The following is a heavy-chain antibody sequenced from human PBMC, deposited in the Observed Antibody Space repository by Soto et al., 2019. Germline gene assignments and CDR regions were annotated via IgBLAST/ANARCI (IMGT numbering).Heavy chain of an antibody. CDR3: ARVYSNHPNYYYYYGMDV. Sequence: LRLSCAASGFTFSSYSTNWVRQAPGKGLEWVSSISSSSSYIYYADSAKGRFTISRDNAKNSLYLQMNSLRAEDTAVYYCARVYSNHPNYYYYYGMDVWGQGTTVTVSS. D-gene: IGHD4-4*01. V-gene: IGHV3-21*01. CDR2: ISSSSSYI. CDR1: GFTFSSYS. J-gene: IGHJ6*02.